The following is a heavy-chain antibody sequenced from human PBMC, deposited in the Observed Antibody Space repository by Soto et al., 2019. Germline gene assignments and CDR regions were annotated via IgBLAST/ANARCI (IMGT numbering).Heavy chain of an antibody. J-gene: IGHJ6*02. Sequence: GGPLRLSCAPSGFPFSNAWLNWVRQAPGKELEWVGRIKRKTDGGTTQYAAPVKGRLTISSDDLKNTLYLQMNSLKTVDTAVYYCSSVARLRYFDCLLAGDYYGMDVWGQGTTVTVSS. CDR3: SSVARLRYFDCLLAGDYYGMDV. D-gene: IGHD3-9*01. CDR2: IKRKTDGGTT. CDR1: GFPFSNAW. V-gene: IGHV3-15*06.